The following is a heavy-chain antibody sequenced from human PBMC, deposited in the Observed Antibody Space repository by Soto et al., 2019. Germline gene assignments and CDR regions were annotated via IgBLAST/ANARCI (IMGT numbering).Heavy chain of an antibody. V-gene: IGHV3-30*18. CDR1: GFTFSSYG. CDR2: ISYDGSNK. CDR3: ANQEPGIAAAVPFDY. J-gene: IGHJ4*02. Sequence: QVQLVESGGGVVQPGRSLRLSCAASGFTFSSYGMHWVRQAPGKGLEWVAVISYDGSNKYYADSVKGRFTISRDNSKNTLYLQMNSLRAEDTAVYYCANQEPGIAAAVPFDYWGQGTLVTVSS. D-gene: IGHD6-13*01.